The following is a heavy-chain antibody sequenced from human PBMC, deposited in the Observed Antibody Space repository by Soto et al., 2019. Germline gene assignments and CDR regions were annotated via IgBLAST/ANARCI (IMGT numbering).Heavy chain of an antibody. Sequence: QITLKESGPTLVKPTQTLTLTCTFSGFSLSTSEMGVGWIRQPPGKALEWLALIYWDDDKRYSPSLKNRLTTTKDTSKNQVVLTMTTMDPVDTATYYCTHRSGMGGNRWLPGFWGQGTLVTVSS. J-gene: IGHJ4*02. CDR2: IYWDDDK. D-gene: IGHD5-12*01. CDR1: GFSLSTSEMG. CDR3: THRSGMGGNRWLPGF. V-gene: IGHV2-5*02.